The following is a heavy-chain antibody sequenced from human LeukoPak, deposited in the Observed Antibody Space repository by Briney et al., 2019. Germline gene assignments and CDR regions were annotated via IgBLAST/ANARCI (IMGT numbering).Heavy chain of an antibody. CDR3: AGKGILWFGELSRNYYYYYMDV. CDR2: IIPIFGTA. Sequence: ASVKVSCKAAGGTFSNYAISWVRQAPGQGLEWMGGIIPIFGTANYAQKFQGRVTITADESTSTAYMELSSLRSEDTAVYYCAGKGILWFGELSRNYYYYYMDVWGKGTTVTISS. D-gene: IGHD3-10*01. CDR1: GGTFSNYA. V-gene: IGHV1-69*13. J-gene: IGHJ6*03.